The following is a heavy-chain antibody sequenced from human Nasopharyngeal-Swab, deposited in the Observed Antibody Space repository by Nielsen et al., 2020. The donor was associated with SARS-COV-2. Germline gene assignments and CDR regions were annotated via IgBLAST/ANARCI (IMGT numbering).Heavy chain of an antibody. CDR3: ARSATGDYNDY. CDR2: ISSSSSTI. J-gene: IGHJ4*01. Sequence: GGSLRLSCAASGFTFSSYSMNWVRQAPGKGLEWVSYISSSSSTIYYADSVKGRFTISRDNAKNSLYLQMNSLRAEDTAVYYCARSATGDYNDYWGHGTLVTVSS. D-gene: IGHD4-17*01. V-gene: IGHV3-48*04. CDR1: GFTFSSYS.